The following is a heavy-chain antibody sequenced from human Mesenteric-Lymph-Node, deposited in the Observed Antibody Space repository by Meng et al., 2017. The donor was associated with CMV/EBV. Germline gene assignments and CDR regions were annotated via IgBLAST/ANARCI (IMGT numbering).Heavy chain of an antibody. D-gene: IGHD3-10*01. CDR1: GDSLSSGGYF. Sequence: NVSGDSLSSGGYFWSWLRQPPGKGLEWIGCIYSTGNAYYNSSLRSRVTMSIDTYTDRFSLKLSSVTAADTAVYFCARGFHVSGSRDHWGQGTLVTVSS. J-gene: IGHJ4*02. V-gene: IGHV4-31*03. CDR2: IYSTGNA. CDR3: ARGFHVSGSRDH.